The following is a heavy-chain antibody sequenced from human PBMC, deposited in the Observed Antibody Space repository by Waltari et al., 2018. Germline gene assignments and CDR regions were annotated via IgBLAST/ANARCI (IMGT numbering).Heavy chain of an antibody. V-gene: IGHV4-39*01. Sequence: QLQLQESGPGLVKPSETLSLTCTVSGGSISSSSYYWGWIRQPPGKGLEWIGSIYYSGSTYYNPTLKSRVTISVDTSKNQFSLKLSSVTAADTAVYYCGSLRYIYWLLDYWGQGTLVTVSS. CDR3: GSLRYIYWLLDY. CDR1: GGSISSSSYY. CDR2: IYYSGST. D-gene: IGHD3-9*01. J-gene: IGHJ4*02.